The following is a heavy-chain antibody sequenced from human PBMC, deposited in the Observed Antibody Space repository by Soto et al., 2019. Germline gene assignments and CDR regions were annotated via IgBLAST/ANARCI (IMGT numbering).Heavy chain of an antibody. CDR1: GFILSDCA. CDR3: ARDLSWGSNWYYYMDV. CDR2: ISSSSSVI. V-gene: IGHV3-48*01. Sequence: EVQLVESGGGLVQPGGSLRLSCATSGFILSDCAMNWVRQAPGKGLEWVSYISSSSSVIDYADSVKGRFTVSRDNARHSLYLQLNSLRAADTAVYYCARDLSWGSNWYYYMDVWGKGTTVTVSS. D-gene: IGHD7-27*01. J-gene: IGHJ6*03.